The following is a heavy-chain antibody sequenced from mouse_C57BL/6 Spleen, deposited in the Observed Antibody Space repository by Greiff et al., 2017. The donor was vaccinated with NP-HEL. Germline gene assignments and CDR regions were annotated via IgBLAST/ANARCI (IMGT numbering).Heavy chain of an antibody. CDR1: GFSLTSYG. Sequence: QVQLKESGPGLVQPSQSLSITCTVSGFSLTSYGVHWVRQSPGKGLEWLGVIWSGGSTDYNAAFISRLSISKDNSKSQVFFKMNSLQADDTAIYYCARRNDYDGLYYFDYWGQGTTLTVSS. CDR3: ARRNDYDGLYYFDY. CDR2: IWSGGST. J-gene: IGHJ2*01. V-gene: IGHV2-2*01. D-gene: IGHD2-4*01.